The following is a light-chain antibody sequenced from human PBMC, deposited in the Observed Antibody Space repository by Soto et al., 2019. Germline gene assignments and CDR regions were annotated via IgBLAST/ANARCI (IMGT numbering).Light chain of an antibody. CDR3: QQRSSWPRT. CDR2: DAS. V-gene: IGKV3-11*01. J-gene: IGKJ1*01. Sequence: EIVLTQSPATLSLSPGERATLSCRASQSISSDLAWYQQKPGQAPRLFIYDASNRVTGIPARFRGSGSGTDFILTISTLEPEDFAVYYCQQRSSWPRTFGQGTKV. CDR1: QSISSD.